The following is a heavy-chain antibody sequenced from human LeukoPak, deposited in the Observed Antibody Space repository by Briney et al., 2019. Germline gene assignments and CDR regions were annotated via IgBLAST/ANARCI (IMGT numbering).Heavy chain of an antibody. CDR2: TYYRSKWYN. Sequence: SQTLSLTCALSGVSVSTNSAAWTWIRHSPPRSLEWLGRTYYRSKWYNDYAVSVKSRITINPDTSKNQFSLQLNSVTPEDTAVYYCARDITENIAAAGSFDYWGQGTLVTVSS. CDR1: GVSVSTNSAA. CDR3: ARDITENIAAAGSFDY. V-gene: IGHV6-1*01. D-gene: IGHD6-13*01. J-gene: IGHJ4*02.